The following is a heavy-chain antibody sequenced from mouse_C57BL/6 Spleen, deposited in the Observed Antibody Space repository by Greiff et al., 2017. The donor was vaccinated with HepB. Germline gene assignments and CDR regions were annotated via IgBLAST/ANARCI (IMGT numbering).Heavy chain of an antibody. D-gene: IGHD1-3*01. V-gene: IGHV1-80*01. CDR3: ARGGKGGAWFAY. Sequence: QVQLQQSGAELVKPGASVKISCKASGYAFSSYWMNWVKQRPGKGLEWIGQIYPGDGDTNYNGKFKGKATLTADKSSSTAYMQLSSLTSEDSAVYFCARGGKGGAWFAYWGQGTLVTVSA. J-gene: IGHJ3*01. CDR2: IYPGDGDT. CDR1: GYAFSSYW.